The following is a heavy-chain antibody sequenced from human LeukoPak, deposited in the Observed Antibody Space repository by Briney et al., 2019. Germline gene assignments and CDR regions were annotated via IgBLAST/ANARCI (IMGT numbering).Heavy chain of an antibody. J-gene: IGHJ6*03. CDR3: AQSGLYYYYYYMDV. CDR2: ISSSSSYI. Sequence: PGGSLRLSCAASGFTFSSYSMNWVRQAPGKGLEWVSSISSSSSYIYYADSVKGRFTISRDNAKNSLYLQMNSLRAEDTAVYYCAQSGLYYYYYYMDVWGKGTTVTVSS. V-gene: IGHV3-21*01. CDR1: GFTFSSYS.